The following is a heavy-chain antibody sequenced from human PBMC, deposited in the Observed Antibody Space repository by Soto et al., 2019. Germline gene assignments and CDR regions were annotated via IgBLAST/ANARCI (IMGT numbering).Heavy chain of an antibody. CDR1: GYTFTSYG. CDR2: ISAYNGNT. D-gene: IGHD6-13*01. V-gene: IGHV1-18*01. CDR3: ARVYSVFKQQLVGGWFDP. Sequence: ASVKVSCKASGYTFTSYGISCARQAPGQGLEWMGWISAYNGNTNYAQKLQGRVTMTTDTSTSTAYMELRSLRSDDTAVYYCARVYSVFKQQLVGGWFDPWGQGTLVTVSS. J-gene: IGHJ5*02.